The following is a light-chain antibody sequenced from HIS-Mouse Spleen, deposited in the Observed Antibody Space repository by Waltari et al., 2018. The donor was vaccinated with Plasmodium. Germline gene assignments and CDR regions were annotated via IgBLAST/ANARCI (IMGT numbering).Light chain of an antibody. Sequence: AIRMTQSPSSLSASTGDRVTITCRASQGISSYLAWYQQKPGKAPKLLIYAASTLQSGGPSRFSGSGSGTDFTLTISCLQYEDCATYYCQQYYSYPPYTFGQGTKLEIK. J-gene: IGKJ2*01. CDR2: AAS. V-gene: IGKV1-8*01. CDR1: QGISSY. CDR3: QQYYSYPPYT.